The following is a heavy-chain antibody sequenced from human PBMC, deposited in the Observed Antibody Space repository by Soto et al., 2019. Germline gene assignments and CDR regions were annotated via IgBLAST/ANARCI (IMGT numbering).Heavy chain of an antibody. CDR3: ATSHGSSGNGAFDI. V-gene: IGHV3-21*01. Sequence: GSLRLSCAASGFTFSSYSMTWVRQAPGKGLEWVSSISGSSSYIYDADSVKGRFTISRDNAKNSLFLQMNSLRAEDTAVYYCATSHGSSGNGAFDICGQRTMVTVSS. CDR1: GFTFSSYS. CDR2: ISGSSSYI. J-gene: IGHJ3*02. D-gene: IGHD6-13*01.